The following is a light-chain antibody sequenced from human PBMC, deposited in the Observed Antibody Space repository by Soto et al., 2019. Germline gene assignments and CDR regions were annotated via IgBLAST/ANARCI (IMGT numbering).Light chain of an antibody. CDR2: WAS. CDR1: QSVLYSPTNNTY. V-gene: IGKV4-1*01. Sequence: DIVMTQSPDSLAVSLGERATINCKSSQSVLYSPTNNTYLAWYQQKPRQPPKLLVYWASTRESGVPDRFSGSGSGTDFTLTISSLQAEDVAVYYCQQYYDTPRTFGQGTKVEIK. CDR3: QQYYDTPRT. J-gene: IGKJ1*01.